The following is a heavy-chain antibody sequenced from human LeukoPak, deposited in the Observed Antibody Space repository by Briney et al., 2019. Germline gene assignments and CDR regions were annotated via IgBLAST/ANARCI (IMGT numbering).Heavy chain of an antibody. Sequence: SETLSLTCTVSGGSISSGSYYWSWIRQPAGKGLEWIGRIYTSGSTNYNPSLKSRVTISVDTSKNQFSLKLSSVTAAGTAVYYCARGRYFDWLNWGQGTLVTVSS. D-gene: IGHD3-9*01. CDR1: GGSISSGSYY. CDR3: ARGRYFDWLN. V-gene: IGHV4-61*02. J-gene: IGHJ4*02. CDR2: IYTSGST.